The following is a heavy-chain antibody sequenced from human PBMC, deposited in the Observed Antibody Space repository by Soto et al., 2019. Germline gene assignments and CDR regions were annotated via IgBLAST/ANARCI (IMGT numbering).Heavy chain of an antibody. Sequence: GGSLRLSCAASGFTFSSYGMHWVRQAPGKGLEWVAVISYDGSNKYYADSVKGRFTISRDNSKNTLYLQMNSLRAEDTAVYYCAKVGGLDGYNYWFDPWGQGTLVTVSS. V-gene: IGHV3-30*18. J-gene: IGHJ5*02. CDR1: GFTFSSYG. CDR3: AKVGGLDGYNYWFDP. CDR2: ISYDGSNK. D-gene: IGHD5-12*01.